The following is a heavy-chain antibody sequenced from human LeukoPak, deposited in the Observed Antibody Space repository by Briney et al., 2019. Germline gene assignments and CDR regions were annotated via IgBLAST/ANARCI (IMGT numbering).Heavy chain of an antibody. CDR2: ISGSAGST. J-gene: IGHJ6*03. V-gene: IGHV3-23*01. D-gene: IGHD4-17*01. Sequence: GGSLRLSCAASGFTFSSYSMNWVRQAPGKGLEWVSAISGSAGSTYYADSVKGRFTISRDNSKNTLYLQMNSLRAEDTAVYYCAKTPIYGDPPFYYYYYMDVWGKGTTVTISS. CDR1: GFTFSSYS. CDR3: AKTPIYGDPPFYYYYYMDV.